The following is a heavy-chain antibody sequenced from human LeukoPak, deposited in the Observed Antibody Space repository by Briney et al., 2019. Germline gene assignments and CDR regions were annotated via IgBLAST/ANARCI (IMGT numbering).Heavy chain of an antibody. CDR1: GGSVSGSTYY. V-gene: IGHV4-61*01. CDR2: IYHSGSTT. D-gene: IGHD3-22*01. Sequence: SETLSLTCTVSGGSVSGSTYYWNWIRQPPGKGLEWIGYIYHSGSTTNYNPSLKSPDTITVDTSKNQFSLKLNYVTAADTAVYYCARDEDNSGRYYYYMDVWGKGTTVTVSS. J-gene: IGHJ6*03. CDR3: ARDEDNSGRYYYYMDV.